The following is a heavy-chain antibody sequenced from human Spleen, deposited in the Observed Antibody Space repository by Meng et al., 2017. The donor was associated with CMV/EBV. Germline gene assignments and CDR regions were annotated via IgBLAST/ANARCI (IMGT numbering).Heavy chain of an antibody. CDR3: ARLRDSLHSGFDY. CDR1: GDSLSSGGFF. V-gene: IGHV4-31*03. Sequence: LRLSCTVSGDSLSSGGFFWSWVRQHPGKGLEWIGYIYFSGSTYYNPSLKSRVTISLDTSKNQFSLRVGSVTAAETAVYYCARLRDSLHSGFDYWGQGTLVTVSS. CDR2: IYFSGST. J-gene: IGHJ4*02. D-gene: IGHD5-18*01.